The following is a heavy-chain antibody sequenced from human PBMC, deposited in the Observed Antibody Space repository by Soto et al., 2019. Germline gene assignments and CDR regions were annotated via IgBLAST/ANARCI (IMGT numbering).Heavy chain of an antibody. CDR2: LIPIFGTA. D-gene: IGHD6-19*01. J-gene: IGHJ4*02. CDR3: ASDSSGWYV. Sequence: QVQLVQSGAEVKKPGSSVKVSCNASGGTFSSYAISWVRQAPGQGLEWMGGLIPIFGTANYAQKFQGRVTITADESTSTAYMELSSMRSEDTAVYYCASDSSGWYVWGQGTLVTVSS. CDR1: GGTFSSYA. V-gene: IGHV1-69*01.